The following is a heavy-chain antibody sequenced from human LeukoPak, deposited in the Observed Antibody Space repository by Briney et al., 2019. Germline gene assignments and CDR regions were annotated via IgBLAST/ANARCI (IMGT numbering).Heavy chain of an antibody. CDR2: IRFDGSDQ. CDR3: AKEGTASKPSDLDY. D-gene: IGHD1/OR15-1a*01. CDR1: GFTFSDYG. J-gene: IGHJ4*02. Sequence: GGSLRLSCAASGFTFSDYGIHWARQAPGRGLEWVAFIRFDGSDQYYADSVKGRFTISRDNSKNKLFLQMNSLRPDDTAVYYCAKEGTASKPSDLDYWGQGTLVAVSS. V-gene: IGHV3-30*02.